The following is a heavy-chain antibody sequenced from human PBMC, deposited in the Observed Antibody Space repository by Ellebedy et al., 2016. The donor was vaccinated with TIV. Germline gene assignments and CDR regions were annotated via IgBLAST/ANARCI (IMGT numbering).Heavy chain of an antibody. CDR2: TSVFNGDT. J-gene: IGHJ6*02. CDR1: GYTFSRYD. Sequence: GGSLRLSCQASGYTFSRYDITWVRQAPGQGLEWVAWTSVFNGDTNYAQRVQGRVTLTTDTSTNTVYMHLRNLRSDDTAVYYCARAVDVQGDYGMDVWGQGTTVTVSS. CDR3: ARAVDVQGDYGMDV. V-gene: IGHV1-18*01. D-gene: IGHD3-16*01.